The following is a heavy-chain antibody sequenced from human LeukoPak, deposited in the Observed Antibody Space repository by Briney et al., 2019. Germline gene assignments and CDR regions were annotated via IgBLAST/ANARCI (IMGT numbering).Heavy chain of an antibody. V-gene: IGHV1-2*02. CDR3: ARNRECDS. CDR2: SNPNSGDT. Sequence: ASVTVSRKASGYTFTGYYMHWVRQPPAQGLEWMGCSNPNSGDTRYAQKLQGRVTMSRDTSISTVYMELIRLRSDDTAVYDCARNRECDSWGQGTLVSVSS. CDR1: GYTFTGYY. D-gene: IGHD3-10*01. J-gene: IGHJ5*01.